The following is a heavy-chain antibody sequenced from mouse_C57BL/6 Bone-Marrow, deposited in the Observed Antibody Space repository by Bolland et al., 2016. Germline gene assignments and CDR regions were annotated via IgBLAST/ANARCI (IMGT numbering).Heavy chain of an antibody. V-gene: IGHV1-50*01. D-gene: IGHD1-1*01. Sequence: PSDSYTNYNQKFKGKATLTVDTSSSTAYMQLSSLTSEDSAVYYCAYRGYYDGPFAYWGQGTL. CDR3: AYRGYYDGPFAY. CDR2: PSDSYT. J-gene: IGHJ3*01.